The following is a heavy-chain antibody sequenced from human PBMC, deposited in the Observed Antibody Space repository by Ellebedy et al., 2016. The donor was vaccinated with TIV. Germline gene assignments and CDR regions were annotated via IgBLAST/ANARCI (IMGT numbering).Heavy chain of an antibody. J-gene: IGHJ5*02. CDR1: GYTFTGYY. CDR3: ARVGGYNPGDYNWFDP. Sequence: AASVKVSCKASGYTFTGYYMHWVRQAPGQGLEWMGWINPNSGGTNYAQKFQGRVTMTRDTSIRPAYRELSRLRSDDTAVYYCARVGGYNPGDYNWFDPWGQGTLVTVSS. D-gene: IGHD5-24*01. V-gene: IGHV1-2*02. CDR2: INPNSGGT.